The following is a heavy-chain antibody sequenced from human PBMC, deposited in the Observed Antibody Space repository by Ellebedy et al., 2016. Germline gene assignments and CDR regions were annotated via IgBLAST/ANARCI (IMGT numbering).Heavy chain of an antibody. CDR3: AGEEASGGRRFDY. J-gene: IGHJ4*02. V-gene: IGHV3-74*01. D-gene: IGHD2-15*01. CDR1: GFTFSSYW. CDR2: ISGDGSST. Sequence: HTGGSLRLSCAASGFTFSSYWMHWVRQAPGKGLVWVSRISGDGSSTNYADSVKGRFTISRDNAKNTLFLQMNSLRAEDTAVYYCAGEEASGGRRFDYWGQGTLVTVSS.